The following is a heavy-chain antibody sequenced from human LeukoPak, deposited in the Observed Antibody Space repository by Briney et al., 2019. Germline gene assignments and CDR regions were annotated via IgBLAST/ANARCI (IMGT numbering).Heavy chain of an antibody. Sequence: MPPETLSLTCTVSGFSINTNYYWGWTRQPPGKGLEWIGSIHHSGNTFHNPSLRSRVIMSIDTSKNQFSLRLSSVTAADTAVYFCARTNWNPGDYWGQGMLVTVSS. CDR2: IHHSGNT. D-gene: IGHD1-1*01. CDR3: ARTNWNPGDY. CDR1: GFSINTNYY. V-gene: IGHV4-38-2*02. J-gene: IGHJ4*02.